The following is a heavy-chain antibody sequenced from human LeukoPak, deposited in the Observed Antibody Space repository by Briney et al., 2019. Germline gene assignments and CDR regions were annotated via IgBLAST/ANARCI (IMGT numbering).Heavy chain of an antibody. Sequence: ASVKDSCKPSGYTFTSYGISSVRQAPGQGLEWMGWISAYNGNTNNAQKLQGRVTMTTDTSTSTAYMELRSLRSDDTAVYYYARDLRAYCSGGSCSYFDYWGQGTLVTVSS. CDR1: GYTFTSYG. CDR3: ARDLRAYCSGGSCSYFDY. V-gene: IGHV1-18*01. J-gene: IGHJ4*02. D-gene: IGHD2-15*01. CDR2: ISAYNGNT.